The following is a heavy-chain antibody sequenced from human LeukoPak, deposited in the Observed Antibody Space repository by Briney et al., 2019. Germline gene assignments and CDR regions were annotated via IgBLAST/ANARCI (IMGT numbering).Heavy chain of an antibody. J-gene: IGHJ4*02. CDR3: ARLNCGGDCYKYYFDY. Sequence: SETLSLTCTVSGGSISSYYWSWIRQPPGKGLEWIGYIYYSGSTNYNPSLKSRVTISVDTSKNQFSLKLSSVTAADTAVYYCARLNCGGDCYKYYFDYWGQGTLVTVPS. CDR2: IYYSGST. CDR1: GGSISSYY. D-gene: IGHD2-21*02. V-gene: IGHV4-59*01.